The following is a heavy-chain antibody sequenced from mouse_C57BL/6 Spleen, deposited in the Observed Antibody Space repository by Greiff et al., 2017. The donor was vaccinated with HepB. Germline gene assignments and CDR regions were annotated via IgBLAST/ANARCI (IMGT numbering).Heavy chain of an antibody. CDR3: ARDYDGY. CDR2: INPNNGGT. Sequence: EVQLQQSGPELVKPGASVKISCKASGYTFTDYYMNWVKQSHGKSLEWIGDINPNNGGTSYNQKFKGKATLTVDKSSSTAYMELRSLTSEDSAVYYCARDYDGYWGQGTLVTVSA. V-gene: IGHV1-26*01. CDR1: GYTFTDYY. D-gene: IGHD2-4*01. J-gene: IGHJ3*02.